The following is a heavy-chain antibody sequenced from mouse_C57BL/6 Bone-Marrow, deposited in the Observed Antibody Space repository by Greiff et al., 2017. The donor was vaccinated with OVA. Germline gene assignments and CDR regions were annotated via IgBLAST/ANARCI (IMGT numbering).Heavy chain of an antibody. CDR1: GFTFSDAW. CDR2: IRNNANTHAT. CDR3: TLTSVVAWNWYLDV. D-gene: IGHD1-1*01. V-gene: IGHV6-6*01. J-gene: IGHJ1*03. Sequence: EVKLEESGGGLVQPGGSMKLSCAASGFTFSDAWMDWVRQSPEKGLEWVAEIRNNANTHATYYAVSVIGRFTISSDDSKRSVYLQMNSLGAEDTGNYYSTLTSVVAWNWYLDVWGTGTTVTVSS.